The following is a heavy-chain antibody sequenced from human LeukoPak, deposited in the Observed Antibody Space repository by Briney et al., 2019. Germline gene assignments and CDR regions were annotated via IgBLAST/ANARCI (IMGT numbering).Heavy chain of an antibody. CDR1: GFSLSSYN. J-gene: IGHJ4*02. Sequence: GGSLRLSCVASGFSLSSYNMNWVRQAPGKGLEWISYISISSSTIYYADSVKGRFTISRDNAKNSLYLQMSSLRAEDTAVYYCAREWRGYSYFDYWGQGTLVTVSS. CDR2: ISISSSTI. V-gene: IGHV3-48*01. CDR3: AREWRGYSYFDY. D-gene: IGHD5-18*01.